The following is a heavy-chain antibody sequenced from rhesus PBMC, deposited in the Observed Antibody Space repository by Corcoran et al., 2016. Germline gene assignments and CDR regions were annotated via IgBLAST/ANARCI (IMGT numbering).Heavy chain of an antibody. CDR3: ARGLDY. J-gene: IGHJ4*01. V-gene: IGHV4-173*01. CDR2: FAGTGGST. CDR1: GGSISSNY. Sequence: QLQLQESGPGLVKPSETLSLTCAVSGGSISSNYWTWIPQPPGKGLEWIGLFAGTGGSTDSNPSLKSRVTISTDTAKNQFSLTLNAVTAADTAVDYCARGLDYWGQGVLVTVSS.